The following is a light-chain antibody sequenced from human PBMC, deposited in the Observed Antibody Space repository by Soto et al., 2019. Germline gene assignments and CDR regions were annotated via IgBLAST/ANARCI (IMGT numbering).Light chain of an antibody. Sequence: DIQMTQSPSSLSASVGDRVTITCRASQVINNYLAWYQQKTGRAPQLLIYGASTLHSGVPSRFSGSGSGIDFTLTISSLQPEDVATYFCEHYFGAPWAFGQGTKVEIK. CDR2: GAS. J-gene: IGKJ1*01. CDR3: EHYFGAPWA. V-gene: IGKV1-27*01. CDR1: QVINNY.